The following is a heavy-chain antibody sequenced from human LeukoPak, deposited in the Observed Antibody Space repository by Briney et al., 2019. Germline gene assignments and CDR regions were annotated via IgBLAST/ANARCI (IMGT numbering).Heavy chain of an antibody. Sequence: GGSLRLSCAASGFTLSSYGMHWVRQAPGKGLEWVAVIWYDGSNKYYADSVKGRFTISRDNSKNTLYLQMNSLRAEDTAVYYCARDPTPNYYDSSGYPDYWGQGTLVTVSS. CDR2: IWYDGSNK. CDR1: GFTLSSYG. D-gene: IGHD3-22*01. CDR3: ARDPTPNYYDSSGYPDY. V-gene: IGHV3-33*01. J-gene: IGHJ4*02.